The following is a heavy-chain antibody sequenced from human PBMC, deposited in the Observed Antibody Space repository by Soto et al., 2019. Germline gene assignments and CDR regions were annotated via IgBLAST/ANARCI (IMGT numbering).Heavy chain of an antibody. CDR2: ISDSGGST. Sequence: PGGSLRLSCAVSGFTFSNYAMSWVRQAPGKGLEWVSGISDSGGSTYYADSVKGWFTISRDNSKNTLYLQMNSLRAEDTAVYHCAKRSGSGSPTINWFDPWGQGTLVTVSS. V-gene: IGHV3-23*01. CDR3: AKRSGSGSPTINWFDP. CDR1: GFTFSNYA. J-gene: IGHJ5*02. D-gene: IGHD3-10*01.